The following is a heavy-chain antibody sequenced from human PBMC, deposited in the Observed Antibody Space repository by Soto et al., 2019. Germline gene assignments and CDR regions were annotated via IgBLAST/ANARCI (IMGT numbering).Heavy chain of an antibody. D-gene: IGHD3-16*02. J-gene: IGHJ4*02. CDR1: GGSFSGYY. CDR3: ARARTVWGSYRYTWNYYFDY. CDR2: INHSGST. Sequence: PSETLSLTCAVYGGSFSGYYWGWIRQPPGKGLEWIGEINHSGSTNYNPSLKSRVTISVDTSKNQFSLKLSSVTAADTAVYYCARARTVWGSYRYTWNYYFDYWGQGTLVTVSS. V-gene: IGHV4-34*01.